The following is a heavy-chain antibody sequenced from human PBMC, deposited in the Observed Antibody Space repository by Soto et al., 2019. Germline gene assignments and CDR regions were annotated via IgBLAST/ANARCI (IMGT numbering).Heavy chain of an antibody. V-gene: IGHV4-4*02. CDR1: GGSISTSNW. CDR2: VYRTGRT. CDR3: ARARATIAAAAIFDC. J-gene: IGHJ4*02. D-gene: IGHD6-13*01. Sequence: QVQLQESGPGLVKPSGTLSLTCAVSGGSISTSNWWSWVRQPPGKGLGWIGEVYRTGRTNYNPSLGARLPISGEKSKNQSSLKRTSVPAADPAVYYCARARATIAAAAIFDCWGQGTLVTVSS.